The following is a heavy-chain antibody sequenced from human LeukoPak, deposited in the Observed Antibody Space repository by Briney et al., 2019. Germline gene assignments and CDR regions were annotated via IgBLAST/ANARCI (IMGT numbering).Heavy chain of an antibody. D-gene: IGHD5-18*01. V-gene: IGHV1-69*05. CDR3: ARDQGVGYSYGSYYYYYMDV. CDR1: GGTFSSYA. Sequence: GASVKVSCKASGGTFSSYAISWVRQAPGQGLEWMGGIIPIFGTANYAQKFQGRVTMTRDMSTSTVYMELSSLRSEDTAVYYCARDQGVGYSYGSYYYYYMDVWGKGTTVTISS. J-gene: IGHJ6*03. CDR2: IIPIFGTA.